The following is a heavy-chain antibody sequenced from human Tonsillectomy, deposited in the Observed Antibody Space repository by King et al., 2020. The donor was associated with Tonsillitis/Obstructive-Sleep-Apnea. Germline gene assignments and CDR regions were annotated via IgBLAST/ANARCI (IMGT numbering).Heavy chain of an antibody. V-gene: IGHV1-69*12. CDR3: AREYCSSILCGRWGHYMDV. CDR1: VGTFSSYA. Sequence: VQLVQSGAEVKKPGSSVKVSCKASVGTFSSYAISWVRQAPGQGLEWMGGIIPIFGTANYAQKFQGRVTLTADESTSTAYMELSSLGSEDTAVYYCAREYCSSILCGRWGHYMDVWGKGTTVTVSS. J-gene: IGHJ6*03. CDR2: IIPIFGTA. D-gene: IGHD2-2*01.